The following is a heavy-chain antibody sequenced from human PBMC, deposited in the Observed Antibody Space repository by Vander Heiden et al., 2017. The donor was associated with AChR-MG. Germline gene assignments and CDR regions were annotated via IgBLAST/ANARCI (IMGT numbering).Heavy chain of an antibody. J-gene: IGHJ4*02. CDR1: GFSLSTDGAG. CDR3: SHRRMGIVGATAAVY. V-gene: IGHV2-5*02. Sequence: QITLKESGPPLVKPTQTLTLTCTFSGFSLSTDGAGVGWIRQPPGKALEWLALIYWDDDKRYSPSLRNRVTITKDTSKNQVVLTMTNMDPADTATYYCSHRRMGIVGATAAVYWGQGTLVTVSS. D-gene: IGHD1-26*01. CDR2: IYWDDDK.